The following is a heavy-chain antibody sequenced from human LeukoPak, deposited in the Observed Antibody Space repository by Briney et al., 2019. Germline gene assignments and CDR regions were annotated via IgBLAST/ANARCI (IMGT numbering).Heavy chain of an antibody. CDR2: IYTSGST. J-gene: IGHJ3*02. Sequence: SETLSLTCTVSGGSISSYYWSWIRQSAGKGLEWIGRIYTSGSTNYNPSLKSRVTMSVDTSKNQFSLKLSSVTAADTAVYYCARVAEYYYGSGSYQHAFDIWGQGTMVTVSS. CDR1: GGSISSYY. CDR3: ARVAEYYYGSGSYQHAFDI. V-gene: IGHV4-4*07. D-gene: IGHD3-10*01.